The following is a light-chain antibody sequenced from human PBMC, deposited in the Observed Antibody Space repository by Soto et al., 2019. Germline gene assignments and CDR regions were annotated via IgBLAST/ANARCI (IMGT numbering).Light chain of an antibody. CDR3: CSYAGSNTLYV. V-gene: IGLV2-23*02. CDR2: EVS. J-gene: IGLJ1*01. Sequence: QSALTQPASVSGSLGQSITISCTGASSDVGTYNLVSWYQQHPGKAPKLMIYEVSKRPSGVSNRFSGSKSGNTASLTISGLQAEDEADYYCCSYAGSNTLYVFGTGTKLTVL. CDR1: SSDVGTYNL.